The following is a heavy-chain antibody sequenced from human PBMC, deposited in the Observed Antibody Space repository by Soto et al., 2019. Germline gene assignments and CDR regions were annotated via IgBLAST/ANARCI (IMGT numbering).Heavy chain of an antibody. CDR3: TTAPLPLEYSSSESDY. V-gene: IGHV3-49*04. CDR1: GFTFGDST. Sequence: SLRLSYRASGFTFGDSTMNWVRQAPGKGVEWVGFIEGKAYGGTTEYAASVIGRFSISRDDSKSVAYLQMNSLKTEDTAVYYCTTAPLPLEYSSSESDYWGQRTLVTVSS. D-gene: IGHD6-6*01. CDR2: IEGKAYGGTT. J-gene: IGHJ4*02.